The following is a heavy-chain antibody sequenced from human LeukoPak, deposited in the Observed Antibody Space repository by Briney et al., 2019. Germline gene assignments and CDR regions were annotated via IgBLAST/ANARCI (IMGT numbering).Heavy chain of an antibody. CDR1: GGSISSHY. CDR3: ARERQQLVWGGGVDY. CDR2: IYYSGST. D-gene: IGHD6-13*01. Sequence: PSETLSLTCTVSGGSISSHYWSWIRQPPGKGLEWIGYIYYSGSTNYNPSLKSRVTISVDTSKNQFSLKLSSVTAADTAVYYCARERQQLVWGGGVDYWGQGTLVTVSS. V-gene: IGHV4-59*11. J-gene: IGHJ4*02.